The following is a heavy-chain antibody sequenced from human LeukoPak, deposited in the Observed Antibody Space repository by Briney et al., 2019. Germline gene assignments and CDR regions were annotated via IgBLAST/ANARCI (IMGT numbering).Heavy chain of an antibody. Sequence: ASVKVSCKASGYTFTSYYMHWVRQAPGQGLEWMGIITPSGGSTSYAQKFQGRVTMTRDMSTSTVYMELSSLRSEDTAVYYCARGYCSGGSCYSYYYYNYMDVWGKGTTVTVSS. D-gene: IGHD2-15*01. CDR1: GYTFTSYY. J-gene: IGHJ6*03. CDR2: ITPSGGST. CDR3: ARGYCSGGSCYSYYYYNYMDV. V-gene: IGHV1-46*01.